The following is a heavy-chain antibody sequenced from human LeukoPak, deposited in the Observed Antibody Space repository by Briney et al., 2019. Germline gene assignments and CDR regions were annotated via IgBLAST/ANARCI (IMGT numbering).Heavy chain of an antibody. CDR2: ISSSGSTM. CDR3: ARWGITIFGVEDY. Sequence: GGSLRLSCAASGFTFSSYEMNWVRQAPGKGLEWVSYISSSGSTMYYADSVKGRFTISRDNAKNSLYLKMSSLRAEDTAVYYCARWGITIFGVEDYWGQGTLVTVSS. J-gene: IGHJ4*02. D-gene: IGHD3-3*01. V-gene: IGHV3-48*03. CDR1: GFTFSSYE.